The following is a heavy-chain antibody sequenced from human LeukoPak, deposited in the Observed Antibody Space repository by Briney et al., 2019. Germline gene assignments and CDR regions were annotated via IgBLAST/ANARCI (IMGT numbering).Heavy chain of an antibody. CDR2: ISSSSSYI. CDR1: GFTFGSYA. V-gene: IGHV3-21*01. CDR3: ARDHRNWNYVDAFDI. Sequence: GGSLRLSCAASGFTFGSYAMTWVRQAPGKGLEWVSSISSSSSYIYYADSVKGRFTISRDNAKNSLYLQMNSLRAEDTAVYYCARDHRNWNYVDAFDIWGQGTMVTVSS. D-gene: IGHD1-7*01. J-gene: IGHJ3*02.